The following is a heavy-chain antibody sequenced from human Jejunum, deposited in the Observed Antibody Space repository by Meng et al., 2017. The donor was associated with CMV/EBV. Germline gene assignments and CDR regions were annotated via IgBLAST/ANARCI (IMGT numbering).Heavy chain of an antibody. CDR1: SGSIGTYY. CDR2: MYYSGSA. Sequence: QVNMQESGPGLVKPSETLSLTCTVSSGSIGTYYWSWIRQPPGKGLEWIGYMYYSGSAIHNPSLKNRVTISLDTSKNQVSLKLTSVTAADTAVYYCARGGASHGGFFDYWGQGALVTVSS. D-gene: IGHD2-21*01. CDR3: ARGGASHGGFFDY. J-gene: IGHJ4*02. V-gene: IGHV4-59*01.